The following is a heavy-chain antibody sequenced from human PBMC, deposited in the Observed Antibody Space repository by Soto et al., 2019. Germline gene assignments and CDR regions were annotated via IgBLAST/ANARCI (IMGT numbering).Heavy chain of an antibody. V-gene: IGHV1-69*12. CDR2: IIPIFGTA. Sequence: QVQLVQSGAEVKKPGSSVKVSCKASGGTFSSYAISWVRQAPGQGLEWMGGIIPIFGTANYAQKFQGRVTITADEXTSTAYMELSSLRSEDTAVYYCARVNYYGSGSYPNWFDPWGQGTLVTVX. CDR3: ARVNYYGSGSYPNWFDP. J-gene: IGHJ5*02. CDR1: GGTFSSYA. D-gene: IGHD3-10*01.